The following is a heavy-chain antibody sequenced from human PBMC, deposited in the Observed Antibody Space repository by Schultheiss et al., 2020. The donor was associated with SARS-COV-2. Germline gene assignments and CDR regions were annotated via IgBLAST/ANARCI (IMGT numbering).Heavy chain of an antibody. J-gene: IGHJ4*02. CDR3: ARHNGGWLQWAGLFDN. CDR2: IDPSDSET. Sequence: GGSLRLSCKGSGYSFTSYWISWVRQMPGKGLEWMGRIDPSDSETRYSPSFEGQVTISADKSINTAYLQWSSLKASDTGIYYCARHNGGWLQWAGLFDNWGQGTLVTVSS. CDR1: GYSFTSYW. D-gene: IGHD5-24*01. V-gene: IGHV5-10-1*04.